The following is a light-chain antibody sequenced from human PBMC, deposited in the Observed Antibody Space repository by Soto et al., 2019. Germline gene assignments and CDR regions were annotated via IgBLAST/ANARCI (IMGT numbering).Light chain of an antibody. J-gene: IGKJ2*01. CDR2: GAS. CDR3: QHYHSWPPMYT. CDR1: QSVNNN. V-gene: IGKV3-15*01. Sequence: EIVMTQSPATLSVSPGERATLSCRASQSVNNNLACYQQKPGQAPRLLIYGASTRATDIPARFSGSGSGTEFTLTISSLQSEEFAVYSCQHYHSWPPMYTFGQGTKLEIK.